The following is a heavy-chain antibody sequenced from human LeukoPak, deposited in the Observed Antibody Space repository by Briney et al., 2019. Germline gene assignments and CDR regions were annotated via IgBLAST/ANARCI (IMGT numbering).Heavy chain of an antibody. Sequence: LSGGSLRLSCAASGFTFSSYAMSWVRQAPGKGLEWVSAISGSGGSTYYADSVKGRFTISRDNSKNTLYLQMNSLRAEDTAVYYCAKDREHLVRRSDWFDPWGQGTLVTVSS. D-gene: IGHD6-6*01. CDR3: AKDREHLVRRSDWFDP. CDR1: GFTFSSYA. J-gene: IGHJ5*02. V-gene: IGHV3-23*01. CDR2: ISGSGGST.